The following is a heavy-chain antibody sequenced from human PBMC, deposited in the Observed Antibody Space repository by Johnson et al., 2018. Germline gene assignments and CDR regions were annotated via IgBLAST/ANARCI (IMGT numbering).Heavy chain of an antibody. J-gene: IGHJ3*02. Sequence: QVQLVQSGAEVKKPGSSVKVSCKASGGTFSSYAISWVRQAPGQGLEWMGGIIPIFGRAHYAQKFQGRVTLTADDSTTTTYMVRSSLRSEDTAVCYCAREAGVRIAGRPRALDIWGQGTMVTVSS. CDR3: AREAGVRIAGRPRALDI. D-gene: IGHD6-6*01. CDR1: GGTFSSYA. CDR2: IIPIFGRA. V-gene: IGHV1-69*12.